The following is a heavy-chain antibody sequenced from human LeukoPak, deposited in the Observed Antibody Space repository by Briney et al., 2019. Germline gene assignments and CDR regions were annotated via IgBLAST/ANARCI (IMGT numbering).Heavy chain of an antibody. CDR1: GFTFSSYG. Sequence: PGGSLRLSCAASGFTFSSYGMHCVRQAPGKGLEWVAFIRYDGSNKYYADSVKGRFTISRDNSKNTLYLQMNSLRAEDTAVYYCAKGPMTTVTKAREEYYFDYWGQGTLVTVSS. V-gene: IGHV3-30*02. CDR2: IRYDGSNK. CDR3: AKGPMTTVTKAREEYYFDY. D-gene: IGHD4-17*01. J-gene: IGHJ4*02.